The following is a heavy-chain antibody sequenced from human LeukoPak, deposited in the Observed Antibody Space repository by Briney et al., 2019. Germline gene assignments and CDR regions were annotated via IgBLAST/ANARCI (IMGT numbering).Heavy chain of an antibody. D-gene: IGHD3-22*01. CDR3: ARGDYYDSSGYYYPVGDY. Sequence: GRSLRLSCAASGFTFSSYAMHWVRQAPGKGLEWVAVISYDGSNKYYADSVKGRFTISRDNSKNTLYLQMNSLRAEDTAVYYCARGDYYDSSGYYYPVGDYWGQGTLVTVSS. V-gene: IGHV3-30*04. CDR2: ISYDGSNK. CDR1: GFTFSSYA. J-gene: IGHJ4*02.